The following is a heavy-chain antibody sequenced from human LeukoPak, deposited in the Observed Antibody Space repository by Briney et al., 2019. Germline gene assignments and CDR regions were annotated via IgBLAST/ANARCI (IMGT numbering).Heavy chain of an antibody. CDR3: ARTDGDSYGYRGY. CDR1: GGTFSSYA. Sequence: GSSVKVSGKASGGTFSSYAISWVRQDPGQGLEWVGRIIPIFGTANYAQKIHGRVTITTDESTSTAYMELSSLRSEDTAVYYCARTDGDSYGYRGYWGQGTLVTVSS. D-gene: IGHD5-18*01. J-gene: IGHJ4*02. V-gene: IGHV1-69*05. CDR2: IIPIFGTA.